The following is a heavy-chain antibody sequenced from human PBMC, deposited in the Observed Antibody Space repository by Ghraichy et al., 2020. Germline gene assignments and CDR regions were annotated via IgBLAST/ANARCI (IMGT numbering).Heavy chain of an antibody. J-gene: IGHJ4*02. D-gene: IGHD3-22*01. Sequence: SQTLSLTCTVSSGSISNYYWSWIRQPPGKGLEWIGFIYYSGSTTYNPSLKSRVTISVDTSKNQFSLKLSSVTAADTAVYYCARENSYDSSGYYPFDYWGQGTLVTVSS. CDR1: SGSISNYY. CDR2: IYYSGST. CDR3: ARENSYDSSGYYPFDY. V-gene: IGHV4-59*01.